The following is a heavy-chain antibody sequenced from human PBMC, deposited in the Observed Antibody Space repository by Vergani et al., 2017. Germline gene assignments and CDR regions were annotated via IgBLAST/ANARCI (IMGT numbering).Heavy chain of an antibody. Sequence: QVQLQESGPGLVKPSETLSLTCTVSGGSISSYYWSWIRQPPGKGLEWIGYIYYSGSTNYNPSLKSRVTVSVDTSKNQFSLKLSSVTAADTAVYYCARTQIRYYYGSGEDPEVYYFDYWGQGTLVTVSS. CDR3: ARTQIRYYYGSGEDPEVYYFDY. J-gene: IGHJ4*02. CDR1: GGSISSYY. V-gene: IGHV4-59*01. CDR2: IYYSGST. D-gene: IGHD3-10*01.